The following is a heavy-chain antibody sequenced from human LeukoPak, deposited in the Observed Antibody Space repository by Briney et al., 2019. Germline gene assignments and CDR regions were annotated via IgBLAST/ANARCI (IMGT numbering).Heavy chain of an antibody. CDR1: GFTFSSYS. J-gene: IGHJ4*02. D-gene: IGHD6-19*01. CDR3: AREVWGYRSGWYNFDY. CDR2: ISSSSSTI. Sequence: GGSLRLSWAAAGFTFSSYSMNWVRQAPGKGREWVSYISSSSSTIYYADSGKGRFTISRDNAKNSLYLQMNSLRAEDTAVYYCAREVWGYRSGWYNFDYWGQGTLVTVSS. V-gene: IGHV3-48*01.